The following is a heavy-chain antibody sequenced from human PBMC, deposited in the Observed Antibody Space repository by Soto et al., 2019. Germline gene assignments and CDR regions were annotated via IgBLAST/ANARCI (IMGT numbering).Heavy chain of an antibody. J-gene: IGHJ4*02. CDR2: ICGGGGST. Sequence: GGSLRLSCAASGFTFSSYAMHWVRQAPGKGLEWVSAICGGGGSTYYADSVKGRFTISRDNSKNTLYLQMNSLRAEDTAVYYCAKDPSSSSGWFDYWGQGTLVTVSS. D-gene: IGHD6-19*01. V-gene: IGHV3-23*01. CDR1: GFTFSSYA. CDR3: AKDPSSSSGWFDY.